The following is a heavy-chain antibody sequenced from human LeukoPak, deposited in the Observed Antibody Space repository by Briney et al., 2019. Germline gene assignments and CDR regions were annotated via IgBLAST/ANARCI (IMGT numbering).Heavy chain of an antibody. CDR3: ATYSGAHHKTFDD. CDR2: IKQDESEK. J-gene: IGHJ4*02. CDR1: GFSLSTYW. Sequence: GGSLRLSCAASGFSLSTYWMSWVRQAPGKGLEWVANIKQDESEKDYEDSVKGRFTISIDNAKNSLYLQMSSLRAEDTAVYYCATYSGAHHKTFDDWGQGTLVTVSS. D-gene: IGHD1-26*01. V-gene: IGHV3-7*03.